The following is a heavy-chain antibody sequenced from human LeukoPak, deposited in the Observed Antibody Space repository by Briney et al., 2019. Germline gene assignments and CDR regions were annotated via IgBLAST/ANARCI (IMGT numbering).Heavy chain of an antibody. Sequence: GGSLRLSCAASGFNFNIYNMNWVRQAPGKALEWVSSISTSSSYIYYADSVKGRFTISRDDAKNSLYLLMNSLRAEDTAVYYCARDDSSSKFDYWGQGTLVTVSS. CDR2: ISTSSSYI. J-gene: IGHJ4*02. CDR1: GFNFNIYN. D-gene: IGHD6-6*01. V-gene: IGHV3-21*01. CDR3: ARDDSSSKFDY.